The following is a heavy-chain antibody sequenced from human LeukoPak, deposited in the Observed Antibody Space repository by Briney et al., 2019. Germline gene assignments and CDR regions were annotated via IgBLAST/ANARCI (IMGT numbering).Heavy chain of an antibody. Sequence: GGSLRLSCEASGFTFSAYAMTWVRQAPGKGLEWISYISRTGNSIYYADSVKGRFTISRDSAKNSLYLQMNSPRAEDTAVYYCARGPYSSNWYVDYWGQGTLVTVAS. CDR2: ISRTGNSI. V-gene: IGHV3-48*03. CDR3: ARGPYSSNWYVDY. D-gene: IGHD6-13*01. J-gene: IGHJ4*02. CDR1: GFTFSAYA.